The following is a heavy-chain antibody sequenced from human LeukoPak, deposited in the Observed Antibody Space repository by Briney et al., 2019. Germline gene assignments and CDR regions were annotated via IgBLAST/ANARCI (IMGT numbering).Heavy chain of an antibody. CDR1: GGSFSGYY. CDR2: IYYSGST. Sequence: SVTLSLTCAVYGGSFSGYYWSWIRQHPGKGLEWIGYIYYSGSTYYNPSLKSRVTISVDTSKNQFSLKLSSVTAADTAVYYCARDTYCYGSGSRPENWFDPWGQGTLVTVSS. J-gene: IGHJ5*02. D-gene: IGHD3-10*01. V-gene: IGHV4-31*11. CDR3: ARDTYCYGSGSRPENWFDP.